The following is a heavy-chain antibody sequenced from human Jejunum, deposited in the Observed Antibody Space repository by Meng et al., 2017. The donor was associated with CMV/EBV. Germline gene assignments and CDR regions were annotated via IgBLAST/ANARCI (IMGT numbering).Heavy chain of an antibody. D-gene: IGHD4-11*01. CDR2: INGNGLNT. CDR3: ATLGVTTLPSDY. CDR1: GFSFSTYG. Sequence: EVQLLESGGGLVRPGGSLRLSCAASGFSFSTYGMNWVRQVPGKGLQWVSLINGNGLNTYYADSVKGRFTISRDNSKNTLYLQMSSLRAEDTAIYYCATLGVTTLPSDYWGQGTLVTVSS. V-gene: IGHV3-23*01. J-gene: IGHJ4*02.